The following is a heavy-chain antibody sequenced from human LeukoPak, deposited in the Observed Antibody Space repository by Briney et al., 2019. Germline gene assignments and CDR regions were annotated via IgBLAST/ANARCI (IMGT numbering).Heavy chain of an antibody. CDR3: ARGIRITMVRGVTKYYFDY. J-gene: IGHJ4*02. CDR1: GGSFSGYY. Sequence: PETLSLTCAVYGGSFSGYYWSWIRQPPGKGLEWIGEINHSGSTNYNPSLKSRVTISVDTSKNQFSLKLSSVTAADTAVYYCARGIRITMVRGVTKYYFDYWGQGTLVTVSS. V-gene: IGHV4-34*01. D-gene: IGHD3-10*01. CDR2: INHSGST.